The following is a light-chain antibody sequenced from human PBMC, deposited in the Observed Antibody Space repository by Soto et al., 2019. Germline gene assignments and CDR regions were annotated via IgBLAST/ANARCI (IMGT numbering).Light chain of an antibody. J-gene: IGLJ2*01. CDR1: SSDVGGYSY. CDR2: EVS. Sequence: QSALTQPPSASGSPGQSVTISCTGTSSDVGGYSYVSWYQQHPGKAPKLMIYEVSKRPSGVPDRFPGSKSGNTASLTVSGLQAEDEADYYCSSYAGSNNVVFGGGTKLTVL. V-gene: IGLV2-8*01. CDR3: SSYAGSNNVV.